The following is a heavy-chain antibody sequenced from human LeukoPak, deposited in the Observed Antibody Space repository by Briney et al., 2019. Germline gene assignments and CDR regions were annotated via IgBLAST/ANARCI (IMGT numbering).Heavy chain of an antibody. CDR2: IYSGGST. CDR3: ARDFIHRSGEAGY. D-gene: IGHD3-22*01. J-gene: IGHJ4*02. CDR1: GFIVSSDY. V-gene: IGHV3-66*01. Sequence: GGSLRLSCAASGFIVSSDYMNWVRQAPGKGLEWVSVIYSGGSTYYADSVKGRFTISRDNSKNTLYLQMNSLRAEDTAVYYCARDFIHRSGEAGYWGQGTLVTVSS.